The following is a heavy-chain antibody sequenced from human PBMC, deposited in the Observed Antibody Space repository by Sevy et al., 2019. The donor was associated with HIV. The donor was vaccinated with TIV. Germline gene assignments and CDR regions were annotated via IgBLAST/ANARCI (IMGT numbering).Heavy chain of an antibody. D-gene: IGHD3-22*01. CDR3: ARLKYRYYYWPGYDY. Sequence: GGCLRLSCEASGFTFSSYWMTWVRQAPGKGLEWVAYINQDGSETYFVDSVKGRFTISRDNAKKSLYLQMNSLRAEDSAVYYCARLKYRYYYWPGYDYWGQGTKVTVSS. CDR2: INQDGSET. V-gene: IGHV3-7*01. CDR1: GFTFSSYW. J-gene: IGHJ4*02.